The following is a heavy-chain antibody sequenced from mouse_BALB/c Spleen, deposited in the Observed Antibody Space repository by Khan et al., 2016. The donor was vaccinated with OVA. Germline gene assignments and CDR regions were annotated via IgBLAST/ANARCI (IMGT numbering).Heavy chain of an antibody. J-gene: IGHJ3*01. Sequence: QVRLQQSGAELAKPGASVKMSCKASGYTFTSYWMHWVKQRPGQGLEWIGYINPSTGYTEYNQKFKDKATLTADKSSSTAYMQLSSLTSEDSAVYYCARGGYDSFAYWGQGTLVTVSA. CDR2: INPSTGYT. CDR3: ARGGYDSFAY. CDR1: GYTFTSYW. V-gene: IGHV1-7*01. D-gene: IGHD2-4*01.